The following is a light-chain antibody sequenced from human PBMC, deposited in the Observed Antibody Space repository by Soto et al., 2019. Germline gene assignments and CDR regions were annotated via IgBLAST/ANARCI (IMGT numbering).Light chain of an antibody. CDR1: QSVSSN. V-gene: IGKV3-15*01. J-gene: IGKJ1*01. CDR3: QQYNNWPLT. CDR2: GAS. Sequence: EIVITQSPATLSVSPGERATLSCRASQSVSSNLAWYQQKPGQAPRLLFYGASTRATDVPVRFSGSGSGTEFTLTISSLQSEDFAVYYCQQYNNWPLTFGQGTKVDIK.